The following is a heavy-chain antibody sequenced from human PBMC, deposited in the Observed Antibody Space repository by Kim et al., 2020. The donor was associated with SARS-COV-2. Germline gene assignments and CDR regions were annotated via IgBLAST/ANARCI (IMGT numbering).Heavy chain of an antibody. CDR1: GFTFSSYG. J-gene: IGHJ6*02. Sequence: GGSLRLSCAASGFTFSSYGMHWVRQAPGKGLEWVAVISYDGSNKYYADSVKGRFTISRDNSKNTLYLQMNSLRAEDTAVYYCAKECGGDCPSYGMDVWGQGTTVTVSS. CDR2: ISYDGSNK. V-gene: IGHV3-30*18. D-gene: IGHD2-21*02. CDR3: AKECGGDCPSYGMDV.